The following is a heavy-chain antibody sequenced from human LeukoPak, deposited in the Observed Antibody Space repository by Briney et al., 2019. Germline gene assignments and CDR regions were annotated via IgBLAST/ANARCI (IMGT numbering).Heavy chain of an antibody. CDR2: ISGSGGST. D-gene: IGHD3-22*01. V-gene: IGHV3-23*01. J-gene: IGHJ3*02. CDR3: AKDRVDLYYYDSSGYPDDAFDI. CDR1: GFTFSSYA. Sequence: GGSLRLSCAASGFTFSSYAMSWVRQAPGKGLEWVSAISGSGGSTYYADSVKGRFTISRDNSKNTLYLQMNSLRAEDTAAYYCAKDRVDLYYYDSSGYPDDAFDIWGQGTMVTVSS.